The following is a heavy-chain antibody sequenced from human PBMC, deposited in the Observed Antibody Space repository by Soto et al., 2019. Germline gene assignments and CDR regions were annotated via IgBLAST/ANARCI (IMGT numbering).Heavy chain of an antibody. V-gene: IGHV4-34*01. CDR2: INHSGST. D-gene: IGHD3-3*01. CDR1: GGAFSGYY. CDR3: ARGPVLRFCYDY. Sequence: PSETLSLTCAVYGGAFSGYYWSWIRQPPGKGLEWIGEINHSGSTNYNPSLKSRVTISVDTSKNQFSLKLSSVTAADTAVYYCARGPVLRFCYDYWGQGTLVTVS. J-gene: IGHJ4*02.